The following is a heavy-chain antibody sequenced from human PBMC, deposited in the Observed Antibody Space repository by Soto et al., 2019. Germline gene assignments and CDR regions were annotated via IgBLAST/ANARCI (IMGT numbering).Heavy chain of an antibody. Sequence: VQLVESGGGLVQPGGSLRLSCAASGFTFSSYSMNWVRQAPGKGLEGVSYISSSSSTIYYADSVKGRFTISRDNAKNSVYLQMNSLRDEDTAVYYCARAPDSSGDELKFAYWGQGTLVTVSS. V-gene: IGHV3-48*02. D-gene: IGHD3-22*01. CDR2: ISSSSSTI. J-gene: IGHJ4*02. CDR1: GFTFSSYS. CDR3: ARAPDSSGDELKFAY.